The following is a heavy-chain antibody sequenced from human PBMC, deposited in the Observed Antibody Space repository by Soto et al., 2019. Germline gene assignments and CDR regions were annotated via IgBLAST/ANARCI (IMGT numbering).Heavy chain of an antibody. D-gene: IGHD1-26*01. V-gene: IGHV3-48*02. CDR3: AREDILGARSFDY. J-gene: IGHJ4*02. Sequence: EVQLLESGGGLVQPGGSLRLSCAASRFTFSNYAMSWVRQAPGKGLEWVSYISSGSKTIYYADSVKGRFTVSRDNARNSQYLQMNSLRDEDTAVYYCAREDILGARSFDYWGQGTLVTVSS. CDR1: RFTFSNYA. CDR2: ISSGSKTI.